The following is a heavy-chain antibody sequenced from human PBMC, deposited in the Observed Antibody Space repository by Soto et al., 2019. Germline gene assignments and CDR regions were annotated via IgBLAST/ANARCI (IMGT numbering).Heavy chain of an antibody. CDR1: GDSVFSNNVA. V-gene: IGHV6-1*01. CDR3: ARESSGYYYRYFDC. D-gene: IGHD3-22*01. J-gene: IGHJ4*02. CDR2: TYYRSQWYD. Sequence: SQTLSLTCDISGDSVFSNNVAWIWIRQSPSTGLEWLGRTYYRSQWYDDYAESVKSRISIIPDTSKNQFSLRLNSVTPEDTAVYYCARESSGYYYRYFDCWGQGTLVTVSS.